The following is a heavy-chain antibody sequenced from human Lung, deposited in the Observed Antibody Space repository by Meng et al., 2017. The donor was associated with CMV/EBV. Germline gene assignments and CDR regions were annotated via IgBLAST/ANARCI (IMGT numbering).Heavy chain of an antibody. Sequence: SXTLSLXCSVSGYSIGSGYFWGWIRQPPGKGLEWVGSIYHSGSTYHNPSLKSRVTISADSPRNQFSLKLISVTAADTAAYYCARMGARGGNSLIDYWGQGTLVTVSS. V-gene: IGHV4-38-2*02. CDR1: GYSIGSGYF. CDR3: ARMGARGGNSLIDY. J-gene: IGHJ4*02. CDR2: IYHSGST. D-gene: IGHD4-23*01.